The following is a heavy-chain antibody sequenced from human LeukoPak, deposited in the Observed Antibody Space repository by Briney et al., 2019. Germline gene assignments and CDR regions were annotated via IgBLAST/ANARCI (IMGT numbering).Heavy chain of an antibody. CDR1: GGSVNSYY. J-gene: IGHJ3*02. D-gene: IGHD2-21*02. CDR2: VFYSGST. V-gene: IGHV4-59*08. CDR3: ARLSLVVVTVIREGATMNAFDI. Sequence: SETLSLTCTVSGGSVNSYYWSWIRQPPGKGLEWIGYVFYSGSTNYNPSLKSRVTISVDTSKNQFSLKLTSVTAADTAVYYCARLSLVVVTVIREGATMNAFDIWGQGTLVTVSS.